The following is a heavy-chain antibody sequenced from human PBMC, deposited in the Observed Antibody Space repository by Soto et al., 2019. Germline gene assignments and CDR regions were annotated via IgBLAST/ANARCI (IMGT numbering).Heavy chain of an antibody. CDR2: ISHDGNNK. CDR3: ARPGSGYDVLTGRYFYYFHAVDV. D-gene: IGHD3-9*01. Sequence: ESVGGVVQPGRSLRLSCAASGFLFNTYSMHWVRQAPGKGLEWVAVISHDGNNKNYADSVKGRFIISRDDSTDTLHLQMNSLRVEDTAIYFCARPGSGYDVLTGRYFYYFHAVDVWGQGTTVTVSS. CDR1: GFLFNTYS. J-gene: IGHJ6*02. V-gene: IGHV3-30-3*01.